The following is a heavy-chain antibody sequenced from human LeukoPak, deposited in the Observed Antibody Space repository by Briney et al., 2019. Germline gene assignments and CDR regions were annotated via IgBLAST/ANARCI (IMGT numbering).Heavy chain of an antibody. D-gene: IGHD4-17*01. CDR2: ISWDGGST. CDR3: AKDMGPLRRSYMDV. J-gene: IGHJ6*03. CDR1: GFTFDDYA. Sequence: GGSLRLSCAASGFTFDDYAMHWVRQAPGKGLEWVSLISWDGGSTYYADSVRGRFTISRDNSKNSLYLQMNSLRAEDTALYYCAKDMGPLRRSYMDVWGKGTTVTVSS. V-gene: IGHV3-43D*03.